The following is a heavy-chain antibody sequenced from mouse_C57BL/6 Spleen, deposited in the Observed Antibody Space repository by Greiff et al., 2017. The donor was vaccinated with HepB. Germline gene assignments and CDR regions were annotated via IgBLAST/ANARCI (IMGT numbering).Heavy chain of an antibody. J-gene: IGHJ3*01. V-gene: IGHV5-4*01. CDR1: GFTFSSYA. CDR3: ARRDGYSWFAY. Sequence: EVQLVESGGGLVKPGGSLKLSCAASGFTFSSYAMSWVRQTPEKRLEWVATISDGGSYTYYPDNVKGRFTISRDNAKNNLYLQMSHLKSEDTAMYYCARRDGYSWFAYWGQGTLVTVSA. CDR2: ISDGGSYT. D-gene: IGHD2-3*01.